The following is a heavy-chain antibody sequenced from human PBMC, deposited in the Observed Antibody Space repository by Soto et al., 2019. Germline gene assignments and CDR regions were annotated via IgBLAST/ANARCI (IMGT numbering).Heavy chain of an antibody. Sequence: PSETLSLTCTVSGGSISSYYWSWIRQPPGKGLEWIGYIYYSGSTNYNPSLKSRVTISVDTSKNQFSLKLSSVTAADTAVYYCARPYYDILNGEYYFDYWGQGTLVTVSS. V-gene: IGHV4-59*08. CDR3: ARPYYDILNGEYYFDY. CDR2: IYYSGST. J-gene: IGHJ4*02. CDR1: GGSISSYY. D-gene: IGHD3-9*01.